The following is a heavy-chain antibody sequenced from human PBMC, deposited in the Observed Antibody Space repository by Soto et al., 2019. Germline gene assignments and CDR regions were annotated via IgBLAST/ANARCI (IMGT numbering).Heavy chain of an antibody. D-gene: IGHD2-2*01. Sequence: EVQLVESGGGLVQPGGSLRLSCAASGFTVSSNYMSWVRQAPGKGLEWASVTYSGGSTYYADSVKGRCTISRDNSKNTLYLQMNGRRAEDSAVYYCARGACSSTCCYAGFAYDFAYWGQGALVTVSS. CDR1: GFTVSSNY. CDR3: ARGACSSTCCYAGFAYDFAY. CDR2: TYSGGST. J-gene: IGHJ4*02. V-gene: IGHV3-66*01.